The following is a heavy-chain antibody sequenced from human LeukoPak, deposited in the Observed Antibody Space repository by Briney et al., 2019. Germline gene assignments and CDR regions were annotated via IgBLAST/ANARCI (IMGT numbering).Heavy chain of an antibody. D-gene: IGHD6-19*01. Sequence: SETLSLTCSVSGGSISSDYWSWIRQPPGKGLEWIGYVYYSGSTNSNPSLQSRVTISVDTSKNQFSLQLSSVTAADTAVYYCARYMSGPGPFDYWGQGTLVAVSS. CDR3: ARYMSGPGPFDY. CDR2: VYYSGST. V-gene: IGHV4-59*08. J-gene: IGHJ4*02. CDR1: GGSISSDY.